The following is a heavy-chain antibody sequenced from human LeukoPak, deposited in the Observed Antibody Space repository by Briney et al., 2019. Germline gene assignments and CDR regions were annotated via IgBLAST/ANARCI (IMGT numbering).Heavy chain of an antibody. CDR1: GFTLSSYA. CDR2: ISYDGSNK. V-gene: IGHV3-30-3*01. D-gene: IGHD1-1*01. J-gene: IGHJ4*02. CDR3: ARGHDDY. Sequence: GRSLRLSCAASGFTLSSYAMHWVRQAPGKGLEWVAVISYDGSNKYYADSVKGRFTISRDNSKNTLYLQMNSLRAEDTAVYYCARGHDDYWGQGTLVTVSS.